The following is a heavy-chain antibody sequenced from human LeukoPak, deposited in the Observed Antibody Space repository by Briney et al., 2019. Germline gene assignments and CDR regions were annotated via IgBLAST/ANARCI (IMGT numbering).Heavy chain of an antibody. CDR1: GFTFSIYA. V-gene: IGHV3-30*14. D-gene: IGHD3-10*01. Sequence: PGGSLRLSCAASGFTFSIYAMHWVRQAPGKGLEWVAVISYDGSNKYYADSVKGRFTISRDNSKNTVSLQMNSLRVEDTAVYFCASGGMGARKYYSDPFHFWGQGTLVTVSS. J-gene: IGHJ4*02. CDR2: ISYDGSNK. CDR3: ASGGMGARKYYSDPFHF.